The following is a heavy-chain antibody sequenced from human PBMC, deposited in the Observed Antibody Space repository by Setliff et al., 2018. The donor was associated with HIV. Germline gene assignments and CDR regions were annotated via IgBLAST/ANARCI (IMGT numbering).Heavy chain of an antibody. CDR1: GFIFANYD. CDR3: ARGLKSGYFWSFDS. D-gene: IGHD5-12*01. Sequence: GESLKISCAASGFIFANYDMHWVRQVTGKGLEWVSGFVTAGDTYYADSVKGRFIISRDNARRSLFLQMNSLGAEDSAVYYCARGLKSGYFWSFDSWGQGTLVTVSS. J-gene: IGHJ4*02. V-gene: IGHV3-13*01. CDR2: FVTAGDT.